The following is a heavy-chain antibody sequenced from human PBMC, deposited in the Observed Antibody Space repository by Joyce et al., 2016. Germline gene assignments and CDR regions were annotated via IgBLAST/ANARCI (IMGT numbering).Heavy chain of an antibody. V-gene: IGHV3-48*02. J-gene: IGHJ4*02. Sequence: EVQLVESGGGLVQPGGSLRLSCAASGFSFNYYIMNWVRQAPGQGLEWISYITSTGSTRFYADSVKDRFTISRDNAKNSLYLQMNSLRDEDTAVYYCTRRNEGNFFLDYWGQGTLVTVSS. CDR3: TRRNEGNFFLDY. D-gene: IGHD1-7*01. CDR2: ITSTGSTR. CDR1: GFSFNYYI.